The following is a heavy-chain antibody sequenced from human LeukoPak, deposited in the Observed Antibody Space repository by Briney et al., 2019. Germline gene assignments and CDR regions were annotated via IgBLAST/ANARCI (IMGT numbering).Heavy chain of an antibody. J-gene: IGHJ4*02. CDR1: GFTFSIYV. Sequence: GGSLRLSCAASGFTFSIYVMTWVRQAPGKGLEWVSAISGSGGSTYCADSVKGRFTISRDNSKNTLYLQMNSLRAEDTAVYYCAKSSLLRDKMDWGQGTLVTVSS. V-gene: IGHV3-23*01. D-gene: IGHD2-8*01. CDR3: AKSSLLRDKMD. CDR2: ISGSGGST.